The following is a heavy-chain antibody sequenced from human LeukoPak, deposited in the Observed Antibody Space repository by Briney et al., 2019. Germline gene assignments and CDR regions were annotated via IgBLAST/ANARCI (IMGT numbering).Heavy chain of an antibody. CDR3: ARDSSGYYAHAFDI. J-gene: IGHJ3*02. D-gene: IGHD3-22*01. CDR1: GGSISSGGYY. Sequence: SETLSLTCTVSGGSISSGGYYWSWIRQHPGKGLEWIGYIYYSGSTYYNPSLKSRVTISVDTSKNQFSLKLSSVTAADTAVYYCARDSSGYYAHAFDIWGQGTMVTVSS. V-gene: IGHV4-31*03. CDR2: IYYSGST.